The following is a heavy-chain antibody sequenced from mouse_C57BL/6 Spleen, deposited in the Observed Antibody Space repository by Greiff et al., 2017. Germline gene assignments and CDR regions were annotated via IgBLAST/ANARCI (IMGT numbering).Heavy chain of an antibody. J-gene: IGHJ2*01. Sequence: EVQLQESGPELVKPGASVKISCKASGYSFTGYYMNWVKQSPEESLEWIGEINPSTGGTTYNQKFKAKATLTVDKSSSTAYMQLKSLTSEDSAVYYCARETTVPLDYWGQGTTLTVSS. V-gene: IGHV1-42*01. CDR3: ARETTVPLDY. CDR2: INPSTGGT. CDR1: GYSFTGYY. D-gene: IGHD1-1*01.